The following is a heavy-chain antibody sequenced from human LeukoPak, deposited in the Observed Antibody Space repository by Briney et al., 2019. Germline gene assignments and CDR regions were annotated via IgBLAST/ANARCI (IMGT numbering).Heavy chain of an antibody. D-gene: IGHD3-10*01. CDR2: IYTSGST. V-gene: IGHV4-61*02. Sequence: KTSETLSLTCTVSGDSITSGIHYWSWFRQPAGKGLEWIGRIYTSGSTNYNPSLKSRVTISLDTSKNQISLKLSSVTAADTAVYYCARRIPYGWLAFDIWGQGTMVTVSS. J-gene: IGHJ3*02. CDR3: ARRIPYGWLAFDI. CDR1: GDSITSGIHY.